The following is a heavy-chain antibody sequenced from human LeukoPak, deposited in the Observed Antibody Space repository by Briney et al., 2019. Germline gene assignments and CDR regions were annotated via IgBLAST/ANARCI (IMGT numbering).Heavy chain of an antibody. CDR3: ARHRSNYFDY. J-gene: IGHJ4*02. CDR1: GGSISSYY. D-gene: IGHD3-10*01. CDR2: IYTSGST. V-gene: IGHV4-4*09. Sequence: PSETLSLTCTVSGGSISSYYWSWIRQPPGKGLEWIGYIYTSGSTNYNPSLKGRVTISVDTSKNQFSLKLSSVTAADTAVYYCARHRSNYFDYWGQGTLVTVSS.